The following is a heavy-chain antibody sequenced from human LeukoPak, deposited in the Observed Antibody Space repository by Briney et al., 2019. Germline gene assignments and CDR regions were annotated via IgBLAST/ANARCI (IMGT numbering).Heavy chain of an antibody. CDR1: GFTFSSYA. J-gene: IGHJ4*02. D-gene: IGHD1-26*01. CDR2: ISYDGSNK. Sequence: GGSLRLSCAASGFTFSSYAMHWVRQAPGKGLEWVAVISYDGSNKYYADSVKGRFTISRDNSKNTLYLQMNSLRAEDTAVYYCARDFEEVEWELLSPHFDYWGQGTLVTVPS. V-gene: IGHV3-30-3*01. CDR3: ARDFEEVEWELLSPHFDY.